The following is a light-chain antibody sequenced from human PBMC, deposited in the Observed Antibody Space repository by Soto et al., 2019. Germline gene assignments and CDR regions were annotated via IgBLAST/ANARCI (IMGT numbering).Light chain of an antibody. V-gene: IGKV1-27*01. CDR2: SAS. CDR3: QKYDSAST. Sequence: DIQMTQSPSSLSASVGDRVTITCRPSRGIGNALAWYQQKPGTVPKLLIHSASTLQSGVPSRFSGSGSGTDFTLTISSLQPEDVASYYCQKYDSASTFGPGTKVDI. J-gene: IGKJ1*01. CDR1: RGIGNA.